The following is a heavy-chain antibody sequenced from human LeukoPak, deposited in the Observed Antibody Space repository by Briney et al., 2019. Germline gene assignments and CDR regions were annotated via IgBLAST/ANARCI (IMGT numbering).Heavy chain of an antibody. CDR1: GDSVSSNSAA. Sequence: SQTLSLTCAISGDSVSSNSAAWNWIRQSPSRGLEWLVRTYYRSKWYNDYAVSVKSRITINPDTSKNQFSLQLNSVTPEDTAVYYCARHTQIDTAMGIFDYWGQGTLVTVSS. D-gene: IGHD5-18*01. V-gene: IGHV6-1*01. CDR2: TYYRSKWYN. CDR3: ARHTQIDTAMGIFDY. J-gene: IGHJ4*02.